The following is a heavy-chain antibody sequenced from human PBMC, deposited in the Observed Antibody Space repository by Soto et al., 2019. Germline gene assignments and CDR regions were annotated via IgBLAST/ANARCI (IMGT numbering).Heavy chain of an antibody. CDR2: INHSGST. Sequence: SETLSVTCGVEEGYFSGYCWSWIRQPPGKGLEWIGEINHSGSTNYNPALNSRVPISVYTSKNQLSLKLSSVTAADTAVYYCARAPAKGYRGNGTLVTGSS. CDR1: EGYFSGYC. V-gene: IGHV4-34*01. J-gene: IGHJ4*01. CDR3: ARAPAKGY.